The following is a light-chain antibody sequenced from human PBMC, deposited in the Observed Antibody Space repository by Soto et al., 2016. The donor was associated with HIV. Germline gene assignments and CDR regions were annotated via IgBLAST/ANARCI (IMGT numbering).Light chain of an antibody. CDR1: NIGSKT. CDR2: DDS. J-gene: IGLJ2*01. Sequence: SYELTQPPSVSVAPGQTARIACGGNNIGSKTVHWSQQKPGQAPVLVVYDDSDRPSGIPERFSGSNSGNTATLTISRVEAGDEADYYCQVWGSSSDHVVFGGGTKLTVL. V-gene: IGLV3-21*02. CDR3: QVWGSSSDHVV.